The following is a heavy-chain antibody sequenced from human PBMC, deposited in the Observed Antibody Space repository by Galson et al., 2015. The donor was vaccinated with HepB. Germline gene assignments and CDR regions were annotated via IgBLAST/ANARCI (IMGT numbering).Heavy chain of an antibody. J-gene: IGHJ4*02. CDR1: GFTFSSYA. D-gene: IGHD2-2*01. CDR3: ARDWSGIVVVPPSKGPFDY. V-gene: IGHV3-30-3*01. Sequence: SLRFSCAASGFTFSSYAMHWVRQAPGKGLEWVAVISYDGSNKYYADSVKGRFTISRDNTKNTLYLQMNSLRAEDTAVYYCARDWSGIVVVPPSKGPFDYWGQGTLVTVSS. CDR2: ISYDGSNK.